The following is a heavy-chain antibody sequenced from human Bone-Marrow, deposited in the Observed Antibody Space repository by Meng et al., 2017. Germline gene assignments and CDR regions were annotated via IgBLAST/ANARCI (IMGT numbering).Heavy chain of an antibody. V-gene: IGHV3-15*01. Sequence: EVTLVESGGGWEKPGCSSSLSCVASGLSFTDAWMSWVRQAPGKGLEWVGRIKRNSDGGTIDYAAPVKGRFTISRDDSKNTLYLQMDSLITEDTAVYFCATGAAAADHWGQGTLVTVSS. J-gene: IGHJ4*02. CDR3: ATGAAAADH. CDR1: GLSFTDAW. D-gene: IGHD6-13*01. CDR2: IKRNSDGGTI.